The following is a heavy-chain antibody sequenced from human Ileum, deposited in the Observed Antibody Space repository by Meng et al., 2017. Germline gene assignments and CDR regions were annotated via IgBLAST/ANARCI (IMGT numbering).Heavy chain of an antibody. CDR3: ASLRYNWNYSADY. V-gene: IGHV4-4*02. CDR2: LSHSGST. D-gene: IGHD1-7*01. CDR1: AASLSRTPC. J-gene: IGHJ4*02. Sequence: PSLTLSLPCSVSAASLSRTPCCRLILHPPRTVLQFLPPLSHSGSTNYNPSLKSRVTISVDKSKNQFSLKLSSVTAADTAVYYCASLRYNWNYSADYWGQGTLVTVSS.